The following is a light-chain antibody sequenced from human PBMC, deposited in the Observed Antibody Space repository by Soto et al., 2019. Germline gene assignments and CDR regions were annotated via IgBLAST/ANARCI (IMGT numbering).Light chain of an antibody. CDR3: QQYYHSPRT. Sequence: EIVLTQSPGTLSLSPGERATISCRASQRVSSRYFAWFQQRPGQVPRLLIFGSSSRAPGIPDSFSGSGSGTDFTLTISRLEPEYFGVYYCQQYYHSPRTFGQGSKVEIK. CDR2: GSS. CDR1: QRVSSRY. V-gene: IGKV3-20*01. J-gene: IGKJ1*01.